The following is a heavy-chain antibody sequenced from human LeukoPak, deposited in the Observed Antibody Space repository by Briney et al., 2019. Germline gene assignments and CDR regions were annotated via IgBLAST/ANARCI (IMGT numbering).Heavy chain of an antibody. J-gene: IGHJ4*02. V-gene: IGHV3-48*03. CDR2: ISGSGSTK. CDR1: GFTFSSRL. D-gene: IGHD6-13*01. CDR3: ATLRPRQQLVVDH. Sequence: PGGSLRLSCAVSGFTFSSRLMHWVRQAPGKGPEWVSYISGSGSTKYYADSVKGRFTISRDNALNSLHLQMSSLRDEDTAVYYCATLRPRQQLVVDHWGQGTLVTVSS.